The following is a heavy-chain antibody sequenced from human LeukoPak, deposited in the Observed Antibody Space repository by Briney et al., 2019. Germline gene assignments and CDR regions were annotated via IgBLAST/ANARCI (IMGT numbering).Heavy chain of an antibody. CDR3: ARVGSAYYDSRGYYVYYFDY. J-gene: IGHJ4*02. V-gene: IGHV1-8*01. CDR2: INPNSGNS. Sequence: ASVKVSCKASGYTFSTHDINWVRQATGQGLEWMGWINPNSGNSGYAQKFQGRVTMTRDTSISTAYMELSSLRSDDTAVYYCARVGSAYYDSRGYYVYYFDYWGQGTLVTVSS. D-gene: IGHD3-22*01. CDR1: GYTFSTHD.